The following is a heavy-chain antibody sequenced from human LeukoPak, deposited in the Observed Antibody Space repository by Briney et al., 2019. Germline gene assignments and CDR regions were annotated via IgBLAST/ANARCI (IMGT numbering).Heavy chain of an antibody. Sequence: ASVKVSCKASGYTFTSYDINWVRQATGQGLEWMGWMNPNSGNTGYAQKFQGRVTMTEDTSTDTAYMELSSLRSEDTAVYYCATVRVLHFDYWGQGTLVTVSS. CDR1: GYTFTSYD. CDR3: ATVRVLHFDY. V-gene: IGHV1-8*01. CDR2: MNPNSGNT. J-gene: IGHJ4*02.